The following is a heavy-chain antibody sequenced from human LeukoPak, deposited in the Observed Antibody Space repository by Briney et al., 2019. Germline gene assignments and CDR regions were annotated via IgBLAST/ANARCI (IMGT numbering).Heavy chain of an antibody. Sequence: SETLSLTCAVYGGSFSGYYWSWIRQPPGKGLEWIGEINHSGSTNYNPSLKSRVTISVDTSKNQFSLKLSSVTAADTAVYYCARRGYYYGFKTLDYWGQGTLVTVSS. CDR2: INHSGST. V-gene: IGHV4-34*01. J-gene: IGHJ4*02. CDR3: ARRGYYYGFKTLDY. D-gene: IGHD3-10*01. CDR1: GGSFSGYY.